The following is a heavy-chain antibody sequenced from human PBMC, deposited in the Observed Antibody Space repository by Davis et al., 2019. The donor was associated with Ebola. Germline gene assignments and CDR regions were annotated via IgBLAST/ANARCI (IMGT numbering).Heavy chain of an antibody. CDR3: ARDGVTTHY. V-gene: IGHV1-69*13. CDR2: ISAYNGNT. Sequence: SVKVSCKASGGTFSSYAISWVRQAPGQGLEWMGWISAYNGNTNYAQKFQGRVTITADESTSTAYMELSSLRSEDTAVYYCARDGVTTHYWGQGTLVTVSS. D-gene: IGHD2/OR15-2a*01. J-gene: IGHJ4*02. CDR1: GGTFSSYA.